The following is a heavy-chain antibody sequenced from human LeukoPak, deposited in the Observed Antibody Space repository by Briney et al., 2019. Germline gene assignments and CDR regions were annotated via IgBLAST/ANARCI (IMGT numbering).Heavy chain of an antibody. D-gene: IGHD1-26*01. CDR1: GFTFSTYD. J-gene: IGHJ6*02. V-gene: IGHV3-23*01. CDR3: ARATTAAGMDV. CDR2: ISASGGTT. Sequence: GGSLRLSCAASGFTFSTYDMNWVRQAPGKGLECVSAISASGGTTYYAGSVKGRFTISRDNSKNILYLQMNSLRAEDTAVYYCARATTAAGMDVWGQGTTVTVSS.